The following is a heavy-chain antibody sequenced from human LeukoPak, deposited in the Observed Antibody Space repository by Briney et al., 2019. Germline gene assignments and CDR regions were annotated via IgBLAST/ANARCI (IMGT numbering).Heavy chain of an antibody. Sequence: GGSLRLSCAASGFTFSDYYMSWIRQAPGKGLEWVSYISSSGSTIYYADFVKGRFTISRDNAKNSLYLQMNSLRAEDTAVYYCARDLSSSSGLADYWGQGTLVTVSS. D-gene: IGHD6-6*01. CDR1: GFTFSDYY. CDR3: ARDLSSSSGLADY. CDR2: ISSSGSTI. J-gene: IGHJ4*02. V-gene: IGHV3-11*01.